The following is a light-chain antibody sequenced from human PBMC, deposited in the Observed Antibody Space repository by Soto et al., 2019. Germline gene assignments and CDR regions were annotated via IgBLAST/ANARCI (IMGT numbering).Light chain of an antibody. V-gene: IGKV3-15*01. CDR2: GAS. Sequence: EIVMTQSPATLSVSPGERATFSCRASQSVSTNLAWYQQKPGQAPRLLIHGASTRATGIPARFSGGGSGTAFTLTISSLQSEDSAIYYCQQYNNWHPLTLGGGTKVDIK. CDR1: QSVSTN. CDR3: QQYNNWHPLT. J-gene: IGKJ4*01.